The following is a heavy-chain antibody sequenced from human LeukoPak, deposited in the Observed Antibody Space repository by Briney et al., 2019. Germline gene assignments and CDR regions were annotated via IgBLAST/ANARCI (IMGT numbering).Heavy chain of an antibody. D-gene: IGHD6-19*01. Sequence: ASVKVSCKASGYTFSNYGISWVRQAPGQGLEWMGWISSYNDNTNYAQKLQGRVTMTTDTSTSTAYMELRSLRSDDTAVYYCARDPYSSGWYDYWGQGTLVTVSS. V-gene: IGHV1-18*01. CDR1: GYTFSNYG. CDR3: ARDPYSSGWYDY. CDR2: ISSYNDNT. J-gene: IGHJ4*02.